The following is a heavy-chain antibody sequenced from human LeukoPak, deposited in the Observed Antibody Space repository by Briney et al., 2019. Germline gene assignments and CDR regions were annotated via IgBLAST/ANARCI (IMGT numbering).Heavy chain of an antibody. V-gene: IGHV4-4*07. J-gene: IGHJ3*02. CDR3: ARGGYHAGAFDI. CDR1: GGSISSYY. D-gene: IGHD5-12*01. CDR2: IYTSGNT. Sequence: SETLSLTCTVSGGSISSYYWSWIRQPAGKGLQWIGRIYTSGNTNYNPSLKSRVTMSVDTSKNQFSLKLSSVTAADTAVYYCARGGYHAGAFDIWGRGTMVTVSS.